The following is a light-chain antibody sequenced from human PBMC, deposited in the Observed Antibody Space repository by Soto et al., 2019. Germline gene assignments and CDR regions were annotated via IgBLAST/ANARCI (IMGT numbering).Light chain of an antibody. CDR2: DAS. J-gene: IGKJ5*01. Sequence: EIGFTQSPGTLSLSPGERATLSCRASQNVDSSNLAWYQQKPGQAPRLLIYDASNRATGIPARFSGSGSGTDFTLTISSLEPEDFAVYYCQQRSNWPTFGQGTRLEIK. V-gene: IGKV3-11*01. CDR3: QQRSNWPT. CDR1: QNVDSSN.